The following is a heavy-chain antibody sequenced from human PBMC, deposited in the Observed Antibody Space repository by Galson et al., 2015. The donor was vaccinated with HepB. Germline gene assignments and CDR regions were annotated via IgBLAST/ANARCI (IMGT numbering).Heavy chain of an antibody. Sequence: SLRLSCAASGFIFSGFWMSWVRQAPGKGLEWVAIINENGNEKWYVDSVKGRFTISRDNAKNSLFLQMNSLRDEDTGVYYCAKTGGRSGSANWGQGTLVTVSS. V-gene: IGHV3-7*01. CDR3: AKTGGRSGSAN. D-gene: IGHD1-26*01. CDR2: INENGNEK. CDR1: GFIFSGFW. J-gene: IGHJ4*02.